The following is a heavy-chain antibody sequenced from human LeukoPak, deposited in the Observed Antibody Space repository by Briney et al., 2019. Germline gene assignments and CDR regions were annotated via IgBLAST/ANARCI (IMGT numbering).Heavy chain of an antibody. V-gene: IGHV3-66*01. Sequence: GGSLRLSCAASGFTVSSNYMSWVRQAPGKGLEWVSVIYSGGSTYYADSVKGRFTISRDDSKNTLYLQMNSLRAEDTAVYYCTRGGFGELSSLDYWGQETLVTVSS. CDR3: TRGGFGELSSLDY. J-gene: IGHJ4*02. CDR2: IYSGGST. CDR1: GFTVSSNY. D-gene: IGHD3-10*01.